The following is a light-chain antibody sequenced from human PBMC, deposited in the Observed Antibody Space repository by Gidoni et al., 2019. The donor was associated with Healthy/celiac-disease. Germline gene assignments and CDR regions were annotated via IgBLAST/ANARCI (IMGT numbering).Light chain of an antibody. CDR1: QSISSY. CDR3: QQSYSTPRLT. Sequence: IQMTQSPSSLSASVGDRVTITCRASQSISSYLNWYQQKPGKAPKLLIYAASSLQSGVPSRFSGSGSGTDFTLTISSLQPEDFATYYCQQSYSTPRLTFXGXTKVEIK. J-gene: IGKJ4*01. CDR2: AAS. V-gene: IGKV1-39*01.